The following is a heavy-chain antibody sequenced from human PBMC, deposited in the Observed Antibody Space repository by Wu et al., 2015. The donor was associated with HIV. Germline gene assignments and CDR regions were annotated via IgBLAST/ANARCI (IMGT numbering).Heavy chain of an antibody. CDR2: ISAYNGNT. D-gene: IGHD1-26*01. Sequence: QVQLVQSGAEVKKPGASVKVSCKASGYTFTGYYMHWVRQAPGQGLEWMGWISAYNGNTNYAQKLQGRVTMTTDTSTSTAHMELRSLRSDDTAVYYCARVKSGVGDAFDIWGQGTMVTVSS. J-gene: IGHJ3*02. CDR1: GYTFTGYY. CDR3: ARVKSGVGDAFDI. V-gene: IGHV1-18*04.